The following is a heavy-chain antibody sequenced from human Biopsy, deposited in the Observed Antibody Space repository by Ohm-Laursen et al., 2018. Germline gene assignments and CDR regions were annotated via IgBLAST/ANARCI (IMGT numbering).Heavy chain of an antibody. Sequence: GSPVKVSCKVSGGPSSNYAFSWVRQAPGQGLEWVGRIVPILGHLNYAQRFQGRVSITADKSTTYVYMELSRLTSGDTAVYYCAADADGYYTEFDYWGPGTLVTVSS. CDR1: GGPSSNYA. V-gene: IGHV1-69*04. D-gene: IGHD3-3*01. CDR3: AADADGYYTEFDY. CDR2: IVPILGHL. J-gene: IGHJ4*02.